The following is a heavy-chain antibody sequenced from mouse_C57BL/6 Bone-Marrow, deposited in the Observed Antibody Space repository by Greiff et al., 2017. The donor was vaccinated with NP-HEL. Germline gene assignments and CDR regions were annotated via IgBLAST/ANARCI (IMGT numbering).Heavy chain of an antibody. Sequence: QVQLQQSGPELVKPGASVKISCKASGYAFSSSWMNWVKQRPGKGLEWIGRIYPGDGDTNYNGKLKGKATLTADKSSSTAYMQLSSLTSEDSAVYFCARSFAYWGQGTLVTVSA. CDR3: ARSFAY. CDR2: IYPGDGDT. J-gene: IGHJ3*01. V-gene: IGHV1-82*01. CDR1: GYAFSSSW.